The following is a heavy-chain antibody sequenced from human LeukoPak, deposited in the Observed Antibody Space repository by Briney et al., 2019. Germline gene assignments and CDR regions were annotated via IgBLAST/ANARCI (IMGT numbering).Heavy chain of an antibody. Sequence: GGSLRLSCAASGFTFSDYYMSWIRQAPGKGLEWVSYISSSGSTIYYADSVKGRFTISRDNAKSSLYLQMNSLRAEDTAVYYCARAGHIVVVPAASFDYWGQGTLVTVSS. D-gene: IGHD2-2*01. V-gene: IGHV3-11*01. J-gene: IGHJ4*02. CDR1: GFTFSDYY. CDR2: ISSSGSTI. CDR3: ARAGHIVVVPAASFDY.